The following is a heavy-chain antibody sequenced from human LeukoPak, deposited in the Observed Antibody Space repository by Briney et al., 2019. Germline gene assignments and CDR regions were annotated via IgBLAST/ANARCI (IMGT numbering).Heavy chain of an antibody. J-gene: IGHJ6*03. Sequence: SETLSLTCTVSGGSISSSSYYWGWIRQPPGKGLEWVGSISYIGSTYYNPSLESRVTISVDTSKNQFSLKLTSVTAADTTVYYCAWIPFGGYHYYYMDVWGNGTTVTVSS. CDR3: AWIPFGGYHYYYMDV. CDR1: GGSISSSSYY. V-gene: IGHV4-39*01. CDR2: ISYIGST. D-gene: IGHD3-16*01.